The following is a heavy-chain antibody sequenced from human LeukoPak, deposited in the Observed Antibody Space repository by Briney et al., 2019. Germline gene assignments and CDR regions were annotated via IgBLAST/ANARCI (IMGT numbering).Heavy chain of an antibody. CDR1: GGSISSSSYY. CDR3: ARDLGYDSRGYYVFDI. J-gene: IGHJ3*02. CDR2: IYYSGST. D-gene: IGHD3-22*01. Sequence: PSETLSLTCTVSGGSISSSSYYWGWIRQPPGKGLEWIGNIYYSGSTYYNPSLKSRVTISVDTSKNQFSLKLTSVTPADTAVYYCARDLGYDSRGYYVFDIWGQGTMVTVSS. V-gene: IGHV4-39*07.